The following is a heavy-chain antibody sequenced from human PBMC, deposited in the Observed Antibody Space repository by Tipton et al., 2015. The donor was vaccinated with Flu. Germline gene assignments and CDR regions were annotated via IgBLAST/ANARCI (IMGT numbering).Heavy chain of an antibody. CDR3: AKVIPELVAGLDY. V-gene: IGHV3-23*01. Sequence: GSLRLSCAASGFTVSSNYMSWVRQAPGKGLEWVSGISGGGAITYFADSVKGRFTISRDNSKNRLVLQMNSLRAEDTAVYYCAKVIPELVAGLDYWGQGTLVTVSS. D-gene: IGHD6-19*01. J-gene: IGHJ4*02. CDR2: ISGGGAIT. CDR1: GFTVSSNY.